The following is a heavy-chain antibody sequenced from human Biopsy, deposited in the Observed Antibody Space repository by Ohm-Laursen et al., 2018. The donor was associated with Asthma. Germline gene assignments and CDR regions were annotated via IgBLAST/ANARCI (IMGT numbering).Heavy chain of an antibody. CDR1: GYTFINYA. Sequence: ASVKVSCKASGYTFINYAIHWVRQAPGRRLEWMGWINAGNGNTKYSQKFQGRVTMTRDTSINTVYMELSSLRSDDTAVYYCARGSKIGRPRLVFNWVRTDYYYSLDVWGQGTTVTVSS. CDR3: ARGSKIGRPRLVFNWVRTDYYYSLDV. V-gene: IGHV1-3*01. CDR2: INAGNGNT. D-gene: IGHD7-27*01. J-gene: IGHJ6*02.